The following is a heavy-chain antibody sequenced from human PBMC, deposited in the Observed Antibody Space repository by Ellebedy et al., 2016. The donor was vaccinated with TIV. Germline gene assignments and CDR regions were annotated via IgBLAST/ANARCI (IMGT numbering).Heavy chain of an antibody. V-gene: IGHV4-34*01. CDR1: GGSFSGYY. CDR2: INHSGST. CDR3: ARRSTTRGINWFDP. Sequence: SETLSLTCAVYGGSFSGYYWSWIRQPPGKGLEWIGEINHSGSTNYNPSLKSRVTISVDTSKNQFSLKRSSVTAADTAVYYCARRSTTRGINWFDPWGQGTLVTVSS. J-gene: IGHJ5*02. D-gene: IGHD2-2*01.